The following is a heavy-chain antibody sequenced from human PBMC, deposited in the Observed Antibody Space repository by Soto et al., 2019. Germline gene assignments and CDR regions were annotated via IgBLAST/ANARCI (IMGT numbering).Heavy chain of an antibody. J-gene: IGHJ5*02. CDR1: GGSFSGYY. CDR2: INHSGST. Sequence: TLSLTCAVYGGSFSGYYWSWIRQPPGKGLEWIGEINHSGSTNYNPSLKSRVTISVDTSKNQFSLKLSSVTAADTAVYYCARGFRTNWFDPWGQGTLVTVSS. V-gene: IGHV4-34*01. CDR3: ARGFRTNWFDP.